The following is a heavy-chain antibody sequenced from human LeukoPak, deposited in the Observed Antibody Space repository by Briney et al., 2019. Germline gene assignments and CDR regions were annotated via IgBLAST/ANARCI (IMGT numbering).Heavy chain of an antibody. Sequence: SETLSLTCTVSGGSISSYYWSWIRQPPGKGLEWIGYIYYSGSTNYNPSLKSRLTISVDTSKNQFSLKLSSVTTADTAVYYCARGPRISLVRGALELDYWGQGTLVTVSS. CDR3: ARGPRISLVRGALELDY. V-gene: IGHV4-59*01. CDR2: IYYSGST. CDR1: GGSISSYY. J-gene: IGHJ4*02. D-gene: IGHD3-10*01.